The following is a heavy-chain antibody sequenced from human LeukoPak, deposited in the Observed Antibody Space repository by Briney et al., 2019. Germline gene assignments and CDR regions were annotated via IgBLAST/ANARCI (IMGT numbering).Heavy chain of an antibody. CDR2: TYYRSKWYN. Sequence: SQTLSLTCAISGDSVSSNSAAWNWIRQSPSRGLEWLGRTYYRSKWYNDYAVSVKSRITINPDTSKNQFSLQLNSVTPEDTAVYYCARDSRASYSSSWYGGRAAFDIWGQGTMVTVPS. V-gene: IGHV6-1*01. CDR3: ARDSRASYSSSWYGGRAAFDI. D-gene: IGHD6-13*01. J-gene: IGHJ3*02. CDR1: GDSVSSNSAA.